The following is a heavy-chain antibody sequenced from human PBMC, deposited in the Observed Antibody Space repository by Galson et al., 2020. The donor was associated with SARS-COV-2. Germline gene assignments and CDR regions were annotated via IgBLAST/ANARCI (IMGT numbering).Heavy chain of an antibody. CDR2: IDHSGGT. CDR3: AGRSRGTFASRPFY. CDR1: GGSFSTYD. J-gene: IGHJ4*02. Sequence: SETLSLTCAVYGGSFSTYDWNWIRQPPGKGLEWIGEIDHSGGTDYNPSLKSRVTMSVDTSKNQFSLKMNSVTAADTAVYYCAGRSRGTFASRPFYWGQGTLVTVSS. D-gene: IGHD3-16*01. V-gene: IGHV4-34*01.